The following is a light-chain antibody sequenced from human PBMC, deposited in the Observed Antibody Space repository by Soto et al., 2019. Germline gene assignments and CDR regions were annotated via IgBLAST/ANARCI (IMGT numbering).Light chain of an antibody. CDR3: QQRSNWPPT. CDR2: DAS. V-gene: IGKV3-11*01. CDR1: QSVSSY. Sequence: EIPLTQSPATLSVSPGERATLSCRASQSVSSYLAWYQQKPGQAPRLLIYDASNRATGIPARFSGSGSGTDFTLTISSLEPEDFAVYDCQQRSNWPPTFGQGTKVDI. J-gene: IGKJ1*01.